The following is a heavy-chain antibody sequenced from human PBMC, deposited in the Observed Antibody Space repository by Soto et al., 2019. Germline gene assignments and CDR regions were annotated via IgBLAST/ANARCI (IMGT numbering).Heavy chain of an antibody. Sequence: GGSLRLSCAASGFTFSSYSMNWVRQAPGKGLEWVSSISSSSSYIYYADSVKGRFTISRDNAKNSLYLQMNSLRAEDTAVYYCARDLGDGYTLFDYWGQGTLVTVSS. V-gene: IGHV3-21*01. CDR3: ARDLGDGYTLFDY. D-gene: IGHD3-10*01. J-gene: IGHJ4*02. CDR2: ISSSSSYI. CDR1: GFTFSSYS.